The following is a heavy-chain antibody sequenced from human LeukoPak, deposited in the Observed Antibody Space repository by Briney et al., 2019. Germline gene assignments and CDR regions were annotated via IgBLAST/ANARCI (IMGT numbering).Heavy chain of an antibody. CDR1: GYSISSSYY. CDR2: IYYSGST. Sequence: SETLSLTCAVSGYSISSSYYWSWIRQPPGKGLEWIGYIYYSGSTNYNPSLKSRVTISVDTSKNQFSLKLSSVTAADTAVYYCARVYDSSGFDAFDIWGQGTMVTVSS. J-gene: IGHJ3*02. CDR3: ARVYDSSGFDAFDI. D-gene: IGHD3-22*01. V-gene: IGHV4-61*01.